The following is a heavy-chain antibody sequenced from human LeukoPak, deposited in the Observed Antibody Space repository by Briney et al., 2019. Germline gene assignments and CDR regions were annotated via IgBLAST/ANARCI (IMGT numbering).Heavy chain of an antibody. V-gene: IGHV3-53*01. CDR2: IYRGGCT. CDR3: AKDPQYCSGGSCYPYYYYGMDV. J-gene: IGHJ6*02. Sequence: GGSLRLSCAASGFIVSSNYMTWVRQAPGKGLEWVSTIYRGGCTYYADSVKGRITFSRDKSKTTVSLQMNSLRAEDTAVYYCAKDPQYCSGGSCYPYYYYGMDVWGQGTTVTVSS. D-gene: IGHD2-15*01. CDR1: GFIVSSNY.